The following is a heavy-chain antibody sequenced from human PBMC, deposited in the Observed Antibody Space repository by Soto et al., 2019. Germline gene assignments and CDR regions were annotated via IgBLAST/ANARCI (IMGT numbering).Heavy chain of an antibody. Sequence: QVQLVQSGAEVKKPGASVKVSCKASGYTFTSYAMHWVRQAPGQRLEWMGWINAGNGNTKYSQKFQGRVTINRVTSASLAYMGLRSLRSEDMALYYCARDIGGVTPSYACWGQGTLVTVSS. CDR1: GYTFTSYA. CDR2: INAGNGNT. D-gene: IGHD3-16*01. V-gene: IGHV1-3*01. CDR3: ARDIGGVTPSYAC. J-gene: IGHJ4*02.